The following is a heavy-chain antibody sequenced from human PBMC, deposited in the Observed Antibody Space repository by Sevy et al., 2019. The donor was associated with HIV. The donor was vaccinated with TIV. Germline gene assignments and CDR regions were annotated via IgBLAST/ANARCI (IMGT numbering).Heavy chain of an antibody. CDR2: IWYDGSYK. J-gene: IGHJ4*02. D-gene: IGHD3-22*01. CDR3: ARDGGSGYYYEDY. CDR1: GFTFSSYG. V-gene: IGHV3-33*01. Sequence: LSLTCAASGFTFSSYGMHWVRQAPGKGLEWVAVIWYDGSYKYYADSVKGRFTISRDNSKNTLYLQMDSLRAEDTAVYYCARDGGSGYYYEDYWGQGALVTVSS.